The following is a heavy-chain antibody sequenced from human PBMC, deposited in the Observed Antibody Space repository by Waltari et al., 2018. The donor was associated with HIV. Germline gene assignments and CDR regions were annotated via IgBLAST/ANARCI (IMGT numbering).Heavy chain of an antibody. D-gene: IGHD3-10*01. CDR1: GYSLSSGYF. CDR3: AREWGTLMVAWFDP. V-gene: IGHV4-38-2*02. J-gene: IGHJ5*02. CDR2: MFHNGST. Sequence: QVQLQESGPGLVKPSATLALTCVVSGYSLSSGYFWGWNRQPPGKALEWIGSMFHNGSTYYNPSLKSRVTISVDTSKNQFSLKLSSVTSADTAIYYCAREWGTLMVAWFDPWGQGTLVTVSS.